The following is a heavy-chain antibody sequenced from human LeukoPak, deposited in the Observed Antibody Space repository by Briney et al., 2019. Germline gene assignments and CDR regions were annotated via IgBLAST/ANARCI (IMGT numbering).Heavy chain of an antibody. CDR1: GYSISSGYY. J-gene: IGHJ4*02. CDR3: ARHARAARPGYFDY. CDR2: IYHSGST. V-gene: IGHV4-38-2*01. D-gene: IGHD6-6*01. Sequence: PSETRSLTCAVSGYSISSGYYWGWIRQPPGKGLEWIGSIYHSGSTYYNPSLKSRVTISVDTSKNQFSLKLSSVTAADTAVYYCARHARAARPGYFDYWGQGTLVTVSS.